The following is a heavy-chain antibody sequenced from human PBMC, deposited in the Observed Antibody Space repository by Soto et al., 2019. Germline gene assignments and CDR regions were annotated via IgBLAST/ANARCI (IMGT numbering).Heavy chain of an antibody. J-gene: IGHJ4*02. Sequence: GGSLRLSCAASGFTFSSYGMHWVRQAPGKGLEWVAVIWYDGSNKYYADSVKGRFTISRDNSKNTLYLQMNSLRAEDTAVYYCARGLNLPTNDYWGQGTLVTVSS. CDR2: IWYDGSNK. V-gene: IGHV3-33*01. CDR3: ARGLNLPTNDY. CDR1: GFTFSSYG.